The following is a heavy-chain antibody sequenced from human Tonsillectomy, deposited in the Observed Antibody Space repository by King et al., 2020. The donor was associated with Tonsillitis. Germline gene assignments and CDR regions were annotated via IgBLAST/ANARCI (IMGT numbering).Heavy chain of an antibody. J-gene: IGHJ5*02. D-gene: IGHD1-1*01. Sequence: VQLVESGGGLVKPGGSLRLSCAASGFTFSSYSMNWVRQAPGKGLEWVSSISSSSSYIYYADSVKGRFTISRDNAKNSLYLQRNSLRAEDTAVYYCARDGTERSGNWFDPWGQGTLVTVSS. V-gene: IGHV3-21*01. CDR1: GFTFSSYS. CDR3: ARDGTERSGNWFDP. CDR2: ISSSSSYI.